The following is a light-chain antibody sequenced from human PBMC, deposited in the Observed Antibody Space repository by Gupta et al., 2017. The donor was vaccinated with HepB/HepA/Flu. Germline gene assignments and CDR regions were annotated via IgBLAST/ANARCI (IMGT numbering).Light chain of an antibody. CDR3: QSYDSSLSGPYVV. Sequence: QSVLTQPPPVSGAPGQSVTISCPCSSSNIGAGYDVHWYQQLPGTAPKLLIYGNSNRPSGVPDRFSGSKSGTSASLTITGLQAEDEADYYCQSYDSSLSGPYVVFGGGTKLTVL. CDR2: GNS. V-gene: IGLV1-40*01. CDR1: SSNIGAGYD. J-gene: IGLJ2*01.